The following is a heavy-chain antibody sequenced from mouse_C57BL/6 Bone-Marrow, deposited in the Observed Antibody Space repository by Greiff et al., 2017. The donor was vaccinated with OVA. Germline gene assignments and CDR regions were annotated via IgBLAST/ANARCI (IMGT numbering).Heavy chain of an antibody. V-gene: IGHV1-69*01. D-gene: IGHD1-1*01. CDR3: AREGYYGSSYGY. Sequence: QVQLQQPGAELVMPGASVKLSCKASGYTFTSYWMHWVKQRPGQGLEWIGEIDPSDSYTNYNQKFKGKSTLTVDKSSSTAYMQLSSLTSEDSAVYCCAREGYYGSSYGYWGQGTTLTVSS. J-gene: IGHJ2*01. CDR2: IDPSDSYT. CDR1: GYTFTSYW.